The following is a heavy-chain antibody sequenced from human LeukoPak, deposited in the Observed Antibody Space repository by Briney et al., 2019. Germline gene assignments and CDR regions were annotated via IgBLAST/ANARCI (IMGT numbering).Heavy chain of an antibody. CDR2: ISYSGIT. V-gene: IGHV4-59*01. CDR1: GGSISSYY. Sequence: SETLSLTCTVSGGSISSYYWSWIRQPPGKGLEWIGYISYSGITDYNPSLKSRVTISSAKSKIQFSLRLSSVTAADTAVYYCARETRLHSGSYSNDAFDIWGQGTMVTVSS. J-gene: IGHJ3*02. CDR3: ARETRLHSGSYSNDAFDI. D-gene: IGHD1-26*01.